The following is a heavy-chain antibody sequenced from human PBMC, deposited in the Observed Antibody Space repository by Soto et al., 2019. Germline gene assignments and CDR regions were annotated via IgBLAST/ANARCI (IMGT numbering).Heavy chain of an antibody. Sequence: EVQLVESGGGLVQPGGALRLSCAASGCTFSRYAMHWVRQALGKEVEYVSAMSSNGGSTYYANSVKGRFTISRDNSKNTLYLQMGSLRAEDMAVYYCARQGRAVSSYYFDYWGQGTLVTVSS. D-gene: IGHD3-10*01. CDR1: GCTFSRYA. J-gene: IGHJ4*02. V-gene: IGHV3-64*01. CDR2: MSSNGGST. CDR3: ARQGRAVSSYYFDY.